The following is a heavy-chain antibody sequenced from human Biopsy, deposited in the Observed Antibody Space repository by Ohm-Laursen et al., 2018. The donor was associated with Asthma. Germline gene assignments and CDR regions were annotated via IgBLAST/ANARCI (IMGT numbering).Heavy chain of an antibody. CDR1: GFSFSNYG. CDR3: AREATSGEVPFGYFYALDV. V-gene: IGHV3-30*03. D-gene: IGHD2-2*01. CDR2: ISFDGTNR. J-gene: IGHJ6*04. Sequence: SLRLSCTASGFSFSNYGMHWVRQAPGKGLDWVAVISFDGTNRNYTDSVKGRFTISRDNSRNTLHLEMNSLRSEDTAVYYCAREATSGEVPFGYFYALDVWGEGTTVTVPS.